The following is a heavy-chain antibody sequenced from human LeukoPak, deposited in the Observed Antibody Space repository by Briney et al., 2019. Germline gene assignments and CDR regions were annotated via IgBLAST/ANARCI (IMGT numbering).Heavy chain of an antibody. V-gene: IGHV5-51*01. CDR2: IYPGDSDT. J-gene: IGHJ5*02. CDR1: GYSFTSYW. Sequence: ESLKISCKGSGYSFTSYWIGWVRQMPGKGLECMGIIYPGDSDTRYSPSFQGQVTISADKSISTAYLQWSSLKASDTAMYYCARPGYCSGGSCANWFDPWGQGSLVTVSS. D-gene: IGHD2-15*01. CDR3: ARPGYCSGGSCANWFDP.